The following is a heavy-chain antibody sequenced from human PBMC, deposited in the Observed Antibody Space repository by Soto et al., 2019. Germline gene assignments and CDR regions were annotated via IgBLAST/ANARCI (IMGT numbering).Heavy chain of an antibody. D-gene: IGHD2-2*01. J-gene: IGHJ5*02. V-gene: IGHV1-3*01. Sequence: ASVKVSCKASGYTFTTYTIQWVRQAPGQRLEWMGWINAGNGETKYSQNFQGRVTITRDTSASTAYMELNSLRSEDTAVYYCARSTTCCYSLCWFVPWGQGTLVTVSS. CDR2: INAGNGET. CDR3: ARSTTCCYSLCWFVP. CDR1: GYTFTTYT.